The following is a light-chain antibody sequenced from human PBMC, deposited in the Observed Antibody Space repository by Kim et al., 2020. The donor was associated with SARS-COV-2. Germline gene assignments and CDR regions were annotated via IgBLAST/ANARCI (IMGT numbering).Light chain of an antibody. V-gene: IGLV3-21*04. J-gene: IGLJ2*01. CDR3: QVWDSSSDHAV. Sequence: SYELTQPPSVSVAPGKTARITCGGNNIGSKSVHWYQQKPGQAPVLVIYYDSDRPSGIPERISGSNSGNTATLTISRVEAGDEADDYCQVWDSSSDHAVFG. CDR2: YDS. CDR1: NIGSKS.